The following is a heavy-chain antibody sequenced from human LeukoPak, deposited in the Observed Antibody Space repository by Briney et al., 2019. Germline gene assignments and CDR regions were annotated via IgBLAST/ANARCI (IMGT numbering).Heavy chain of an antibody. CDR2: IKQDGSEK. J-gene: IGHJ4*02. D-gene: IGHD4-17*01. Sequence: GGSLRLSCAASGFTFSSYWMSWVRQAPGKGLEWVANIKQDGSEKYYVDSAKGRFTISRDNAKNSLYLQMNSLRAEDTAVYYCARDQGPYGDYYFDYWGQGTLVTVSS. CDR1: GFTFSSYW. V-gene: IGHV3-7*01. CDR3: ARDQGPYGDYYFDY.